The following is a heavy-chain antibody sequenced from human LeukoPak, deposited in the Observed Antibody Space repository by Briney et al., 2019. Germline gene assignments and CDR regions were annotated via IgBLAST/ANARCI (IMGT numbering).Heavy chain of an antibody. D-gene: IGHD1-20*01. V-gene: IGHV1-46*01. Sequence: GASVKVSCKASGYTFTNYYIHWVRQAPGQGLEWMGLINPGGANTNYAQNFQGRVTMTRDTSTSTVYMELSSLRSEDTAVYYCATDLVPYNWNALNVWGKGTTVTISS. CDR1: GYTFTNYY. J-gene: IGHJ6*04. CDR2: INPGGANT. CDR3: ATDLVPYNWNALNV.